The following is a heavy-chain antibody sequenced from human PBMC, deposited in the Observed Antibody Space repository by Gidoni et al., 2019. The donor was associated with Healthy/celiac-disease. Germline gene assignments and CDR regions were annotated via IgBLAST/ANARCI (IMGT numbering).Heavy chain of an antibody. CDR3: ARGGAVVVTPFDL. V-gene: IGHV3-53*01. CDR2: IYSGGST. D-gene: IGHD2-21*02. CDR1: GFPVSSNY. Sequence: EVQLVESGGGLLQPGGSLRLSCAASGFPVSSNYMSWVRQAPGKGLEWVSVIYSGGSTYYADSVKGRFTISRDNSKNTLYLQMNSLRAEDTAVYYCARGGAVVVTPFDLWGRGTLVTVSS. J-gene: IGHJ2*01.